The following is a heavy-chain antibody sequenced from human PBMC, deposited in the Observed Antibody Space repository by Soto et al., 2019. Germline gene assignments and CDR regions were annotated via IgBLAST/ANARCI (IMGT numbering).Heavy chain of an antibody. CDR3: ARNGHEYYDILTDTHSYYFGMDV. CDR2: IIPIFGTA. CDR1: GGTFSSYA. V-gene: IGHV1-69*13. Sequence: SVKVSCKASGGTFSSYAISWVRQAPGQGLEWMGGIIPIFGTANYAQKFQGRVTITADESTSTAYMELSSLRSEDTAVYYCARNGHEYYDILTDTHSYYFGMDVWDQHTTVTISS. J-gene: IGHJ6*02. D-gene: IGHD3-9*01.